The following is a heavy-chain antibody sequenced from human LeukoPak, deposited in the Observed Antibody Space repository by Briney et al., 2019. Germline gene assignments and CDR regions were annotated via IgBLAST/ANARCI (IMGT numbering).Heavy chain of an antibody. V-gene: IGHV4-31*03. J-gene: IGHJ3*02. CDR3: ARARYASAWYGFDI. CDR1: VGSISSCGYF. Sequence: PSETLSLTCTVSVGSISSCGYFWSWIRQHPGKGLEWIGYIYYSGSTYYNPSLKGRVTISVDTSKNQFSLRLSSVTAADTAVYYCARARYASAWYGFDIWGLGTMVTVSS. D-gene: IGHD2-2*01. CDR2: IYYSGST.